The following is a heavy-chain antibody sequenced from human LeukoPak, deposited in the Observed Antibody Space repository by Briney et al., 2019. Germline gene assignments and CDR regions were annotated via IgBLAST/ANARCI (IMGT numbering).Heavy chain of an antibody. CDR1: QFNFNKFG. D-gene: IGHD3-16*02. CDR2: ISGNGGST. Sequence: GGSLRLSCATSQFNFNKFGMTWVRQAPGKGLEWVSSISGNGGSTQYADSVQGRFAISRDNSKNTLYLQMNSLRAEDTAVYYCAKAKSGVIGSFDYWGQGTLVTVSS. J-gene: IGHJ4*02. V-gene: IGHV3-23*01. CDR3: AKAKSGVIGSFDY.